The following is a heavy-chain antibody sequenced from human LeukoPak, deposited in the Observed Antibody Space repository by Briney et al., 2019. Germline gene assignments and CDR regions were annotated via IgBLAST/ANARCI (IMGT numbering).Heavy chain of an antibody. D-gene: IGHD6-13*01. Sequence: SETLSLTCTVSGGSICSYYWSWIRQPAGKGLEWIGRIYTSGSTNYNPSLKSRVTMSVDTSKNQFSLKLSSVTAADTAVYYCARSFAAAAYYYYMDVWGKGTTVTVSS. CDR2: IYTSGST. J-gene: IGHJ6*03. CDR3: ARSFAAAAYYYYMDV. V-gene: IGHV4-4*07. CDR1: GGSICSYY.